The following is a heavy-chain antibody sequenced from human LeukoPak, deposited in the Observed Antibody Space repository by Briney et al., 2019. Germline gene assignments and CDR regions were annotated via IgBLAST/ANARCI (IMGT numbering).Heavy chain of an antibody. V-gene: IGHV3-7*01. CDR2: IKQDGSLK. J-gene: IGHJ4*02. Sequence: GGSLRLSCAASGFAFSTYWMTWVRQAPGKGLEWVANIKQDGSLKYYVDSVKGRFTISRDNARESLYLQMNSLRAEDTAVYYCARNKGGFDSWGQGTLVTVSS. D-gene: IGHD1/OR15-1a*01. CDR1: GFAFSTYW. CDR3: ARNKGGFDS.